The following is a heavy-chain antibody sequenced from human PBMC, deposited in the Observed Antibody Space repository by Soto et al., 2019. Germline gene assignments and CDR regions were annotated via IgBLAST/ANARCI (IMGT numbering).Heavy chain of an antibody. CDR1: GFTFSSYS. D-gene: IGHD2-2*01. J-gene: IGHJ4*02. CDR3: AIIVVVPAASSFFAPFDY. CDR2: ISSSSSTI. Sequence: EVQLVESGGGLVQPGGSLRLSCEASGFTFSSYSMNWVRQAPGKGLEWVSYISSSSSTIYYADSVKGRFTISRDNAKNSLYLQMNSLRAEDTAVYYCAIIVVVPAASSFFAPFDYWGQGTLVTVSS. V-gene: IGHV3-48*01.